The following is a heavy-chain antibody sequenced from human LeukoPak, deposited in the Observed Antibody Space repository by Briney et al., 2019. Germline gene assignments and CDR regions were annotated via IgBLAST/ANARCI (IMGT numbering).Heavy chain of an antibody. Sequence: ASVKVSCKASGYTFTGFYMHWVRQAPGQGLEWMGGINPKSGGTKYAQKFQGRVTMTRDTSTTTAYMELSRLRSDDTAVYYCATSRGITTTAEVFDYWGQGTLVTVSS. J-gene: IGHJ4*02. CDR1: GYTFTGFY. V-gene: IGHV1-2*02. CDR3: ATSRGITTTAEVFDY. D-gene: IGHD3-22*01. CDR2: INPKSGGT.